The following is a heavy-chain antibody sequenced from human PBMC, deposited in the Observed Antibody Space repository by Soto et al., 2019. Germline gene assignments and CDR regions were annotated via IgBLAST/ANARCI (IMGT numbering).Heavy chain of an antibody. Sequence: GGSLRLSCAASGFTFSSYAMHWVRQAPGKGLEWVAVISYDGSNKYYADSVKGRFTISRDNSKNTLYLQMNSLRAEDSALYYCARAGGADYDILTCYFDSWGQGTLVTVSS. D-gene: IGHD3-9*01. CDR3: ARAGGADYDILTCYFDS. CDR1: GFTFSSYA. V-gene: IGHV3-30*04. CDR2: ISYDGSNK. J-gene: IGHJ4*02.